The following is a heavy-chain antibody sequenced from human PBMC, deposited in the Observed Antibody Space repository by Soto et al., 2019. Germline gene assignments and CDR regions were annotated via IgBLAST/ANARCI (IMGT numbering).Heavy chain of an antibody. Sequence: SETLSLTCTVSGGSISSYYWSWIRQPPGKGLEWIGYIYYSGSTNYNPSLKSRVTISVDTSKNQFSLKLTSVTAADTAVYYCARDKITGLFDYWGQGTLVTVLL. CDR2: IYYSGST. CDR1: GGSISSYY. CDR3: ARDKITGLFDY. D-gene: IGHD2-8*02. V-gene: IGHV4-59*12. J-gene: IGHJ4*02.